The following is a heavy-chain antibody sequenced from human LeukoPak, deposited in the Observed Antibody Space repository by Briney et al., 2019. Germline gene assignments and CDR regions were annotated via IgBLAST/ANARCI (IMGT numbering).Heavy chain of an antibody. CDR1: GYSFTDYY. J-gene: IGHJ5*02. V-gene: IGHV1-2*02. Sequence: VALVKVSCKTSGYSFTDYYMHWVRQAPGQGLEWMGWINPNSGGTSSAQKFQGRVTMTRDTSITTVYMEVSWLTSDDTAIYYCARADRLHGGPYLIGPWGQGTLVTVSS. CDR2: INPNSGGT. D-gene: IGHD2-21*01. CDR3: ARADRLHGGPYLIGP.